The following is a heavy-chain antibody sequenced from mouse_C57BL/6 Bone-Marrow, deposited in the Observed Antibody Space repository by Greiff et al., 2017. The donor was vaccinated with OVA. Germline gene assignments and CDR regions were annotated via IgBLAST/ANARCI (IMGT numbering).Heavy chain of an antibody. CDR1: GISITTGNYR. D-gene: IGHD1-1*01. V-gene: IGHV3-5*01. J-gene: IGHJ1*03. CDR2: LYYSGTI. CDR3: ARAVYGSSPIWYFDV. Sequence: EVKLMESGPGLVKPSQTVFLTCTVTGISITTGNYRWSWIRQFPGNKLEWIGYLYYSGTITYNPSLTSRTTSTRDTPKNQFFLEMNSLTAEDTATDYCARAVYGSSPIWYFDVWGTGTTVTVSA.